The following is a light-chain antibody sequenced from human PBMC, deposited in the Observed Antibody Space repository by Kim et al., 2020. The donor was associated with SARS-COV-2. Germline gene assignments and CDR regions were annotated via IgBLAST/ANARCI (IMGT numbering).Light chain of an antibody. CDR2: VDRGGGD. CDR3: QAWDIVNQAV. Sequence: QRGRGRRGLREVDRGGGDRKWGGIPDRFSGSSSGTERYLTTSSLQSEDEADYYCQAWDIVNQAVFGGGTQLTVL. V-gene: IGLV4-69*01. J-gene: IGLJ3*02.